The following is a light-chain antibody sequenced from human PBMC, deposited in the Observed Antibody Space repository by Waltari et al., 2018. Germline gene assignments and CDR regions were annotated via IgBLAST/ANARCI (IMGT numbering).Light chain of an antibody. CDR2: KAS. CDR3: QQYHSYPLT. J-gene: IGKJ4*01. V-gene: IGKV1-5*03. Sequence: DIQMTQSPSTLSAPVGDRVTITCRASQSIGSWLAWYQQKAGKAPKLLIYKASNLESGVPSRFSGSESGTEFTLTITSLQPDDIATYYCQQYHSYPLTFGGGTKVESK. CDR1: QSIGSW.